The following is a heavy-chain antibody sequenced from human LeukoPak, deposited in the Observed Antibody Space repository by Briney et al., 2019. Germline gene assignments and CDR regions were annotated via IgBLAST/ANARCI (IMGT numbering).Heavy chain of an antibody. Sequence: SETLPLTCTVSGGSISSGDYYWSWIRQPPGKGLEWIGYIYYSGSTYYNPSLKSRVTISVDTSKNQFSLKLSSVTAADTAVYYCARVLWPDFDYWGQGTLVTVSS. CDR3: ARVLWPDFDY. CDR2: IYYSGST. V-gene: IGHV4-30-4*01. J-gene: IGHJ4*02. D-gene: IGHD2-2*01. CDR1: GGSISSGDYY.